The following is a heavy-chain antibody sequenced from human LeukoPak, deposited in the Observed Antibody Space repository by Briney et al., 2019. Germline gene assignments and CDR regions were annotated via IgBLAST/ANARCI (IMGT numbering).Heavy chain of an antibody. CDR3: ARGRTGYQLLPTKKDYSYYYMDV. Sequence: AETLSLTCAVYGGSFSGYYWSWIRQPPGKGLEWIGEINHSGSTNYNPSLKSRVTISVDTSKNQFSLKLSSVTAADTAVYYCARGRTGYQLLPTKKDYSYYYMDVWDKGTTVTVSS. V-gene: IGHV4-34*01. D-gene: IGHD2-2*01. J-gene: IGHJ6*03. CDR2: INHSGST. CDR1: GGSFSGYY.